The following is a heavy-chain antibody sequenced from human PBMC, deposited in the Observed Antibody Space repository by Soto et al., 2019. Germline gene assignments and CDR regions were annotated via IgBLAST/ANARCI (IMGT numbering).Heavy chain of an antibody. D-gene: IGHD6-13*01. CDR2: INHSGST. Sequence: QVQLQQWGAGLLKPSETLSLTCAVYGGSFSGYYWSWIRQPPGKGLEWIGEINHSGSTNYNPSLKRRVTISVDTSKNQFSLKLSSVTAADTAVYYCARGSAAAGIGDYWGQGTLVTVSS. J-gene: IGHJ4*02. V-gene: IGHV4-34*01. CDR1: GGSFSGYY. CDR3: ARGSAAAGIGDY.